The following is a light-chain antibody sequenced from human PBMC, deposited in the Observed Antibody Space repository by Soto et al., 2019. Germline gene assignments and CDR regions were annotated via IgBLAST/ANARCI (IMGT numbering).Light chain of an antibody. CDR1: QSISFN. Sequence: EIVLTQSPGTLSLSPGERATLSCRASQSISFNLAWYQQKPGQAPRLLIYGASSRATGIPDRFSGSGSGTDFTLTISRLEPEDFAVYYCQQYGSSPLTFGQGTKVDIK. J-gene: IGKJ1*01. CDR2: GAS. CDR3: QQYGSSPLT. V-gene: IGKV3-20*01.